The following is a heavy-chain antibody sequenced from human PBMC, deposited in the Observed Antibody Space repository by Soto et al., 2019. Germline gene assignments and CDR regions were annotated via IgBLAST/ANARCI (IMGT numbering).Heavy chain of an antibody. CDR2: IHSGGSRI. Sequence: EVQLVESGGGLVQPGGSLIRSWAASGFTFSTYHMNWVRQATGKGLEWVSYIHSGGSRIYYADSVKGRFTISRDNAKNSLCLQMNCLSAEDTAVYYCARDGSTVTTNDHYAMDVWGQGTKVTVSS. D-gene: IGHD4-17*01. CDR1: GFTFSTYH. CDR3: ARDGSTVTTNDHYAMDV. J-gene: IGHJ6*02. V-gene: IGHV3-48*03.